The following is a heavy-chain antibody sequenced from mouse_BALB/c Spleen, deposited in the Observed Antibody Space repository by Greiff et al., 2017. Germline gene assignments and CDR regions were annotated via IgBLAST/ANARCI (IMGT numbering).Heavy chain of an antibody. CDR2: IDPANGNT. D-gene: IGHD1-1*01. CDR3: ARSGSSYPAWCAD. Sequence: VQLQQSGAELVKPGASVKLSCTASGFNIKDTYMHWVKQRPEQGLEWIGRIDPANGNTKYDPKFQGKATITADTSSNTAYLQLSSLTSEDTAVYYCARSGSSYPAWCADWGEGTLVTVSA. V-gene: IGHV14-3*02. J-gene: IGHJ3*01. CDR1: GFNIKDTY.